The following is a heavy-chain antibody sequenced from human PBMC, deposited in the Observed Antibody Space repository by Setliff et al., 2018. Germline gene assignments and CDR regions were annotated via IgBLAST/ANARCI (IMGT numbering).Heavy chain of an antibody. V-gene: IGHV4-4*07. J-gene: IGHJ6*03. CDR1: GGSISSYY. CDR2: IYIGGSA. Sequence: SETLSLTCTVSGGSISSYYWSWIRQPAGKGLEWIGHIYIGGSANYNPSLKSQVTMSIDTSKNQFSLQLNSVTAADMAVYYCAREQWLDPPGYYYMDVWAKGTTVTVSS. CDR3: AREQWLDPPGYYYMDV. D-gene: IGHD6-19*01.